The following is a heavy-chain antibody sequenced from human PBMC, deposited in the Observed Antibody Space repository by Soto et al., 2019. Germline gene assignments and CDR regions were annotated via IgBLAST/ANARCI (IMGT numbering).Heavy chain of an antibody. CDR2: ITAYNGNT. Sequence: QVQLVQSGAEVKKPGASVKVSCKASGYTFTSYGITWVRQAPGQGLEWMGWITAYNGNTHYAQKLQGTVTMTPDTFTGTPDKDLRSLRSDDTAVYFCARGEAYGDGYWGQGTLGSVSS. V-gene: IGHV1-18*01. CDR1: GYTFTSYG. D-gene: IGHD4-17*01. J-gene: IGHJ4*02. CDR3: ARGEAYGDGY.